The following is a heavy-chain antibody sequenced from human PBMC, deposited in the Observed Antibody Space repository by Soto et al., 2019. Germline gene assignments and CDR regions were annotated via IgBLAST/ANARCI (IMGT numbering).Heavy chain of an antibody. Sequence: QVQLQESGPGLVKPSQTLSLTCTVSGGSISSGGYYWSWIRQHPGKGLEWIGYIYYSGSTYYNPSLKSPVTISVDASKNQFSLKLSSVTAADTAVYYCAGVAIPATARGEYYFDYWGQGTLVTVSS. V-gene: IGHV4-31*01. CDR2: IYYSGST. J-gene: IGHJ4*02. CDR3: AGVAIPATARGEYYFDY. D-gene: IGHD2-21*02. CDR1: GGSISSGGYY.